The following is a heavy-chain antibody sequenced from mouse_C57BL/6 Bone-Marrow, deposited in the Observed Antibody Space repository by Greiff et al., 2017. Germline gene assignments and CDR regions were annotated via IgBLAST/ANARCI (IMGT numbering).Heavy chain of an antibody. CDR1: GYTFTSYW. CDR2: IDPSDSYT. D-gene: IGHD4-1*02. J-gene: IGHJ4*01. Sequence: QVQLQQPGAELVMPGASVKLSCKASGYTFTSYWMHWVKQRPGQGLEWIGEIDPSDSYTNYNQKFKGKSTLTVDKSSSTAYMQLSSLTSEDSAVYDCASSNWFDAIDYWCQGTSVTVSS. V-gene: IGHV1-69*01. CDR3: ASSNWFDAIDY.